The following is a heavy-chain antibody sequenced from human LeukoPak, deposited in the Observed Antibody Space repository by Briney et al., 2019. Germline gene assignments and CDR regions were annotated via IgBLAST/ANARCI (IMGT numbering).Heavy chain of an antibody. Sequence: ASVKVSCKASGYTFTGYYMHWVRQAPGQGLEWMGRINPNSGGTNYAQKFQGRVTMTRDTSISTAYMELSRLRSDDTAVYYCARDCSSTSCRTQSDYWGQGTLVTVSS. V-gene: IGHV1-2*06. J-gene: IGHJ4*02. D-gene: IGHD2-2*01. CDR2: INPNSGGT. CDR3: ARDCSSTSCRTQSDY. CDR1: GYTFTGYY.